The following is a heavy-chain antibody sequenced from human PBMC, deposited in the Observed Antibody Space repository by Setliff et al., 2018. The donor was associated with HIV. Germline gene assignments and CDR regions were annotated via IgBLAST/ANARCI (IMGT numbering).Heavy chain of an antibody. CDR2: IYSSGVT. CDR1: GFSVSTNY. Sequence: GGSLRLSCVASGFSVSTNYINWVRQAPGKGLEWVSLIYSSGVTKYADSVKGRFTISRDNPKNTVYLQMNSLRAEDTAVYYCSKGHYTTAGWGQGTLVTVSS. D-gene: IGHD1-26*01. V-gene: IGHV3-66*02. CDR3: SKGHYTTAG. J-gene: IGHJ4*02.